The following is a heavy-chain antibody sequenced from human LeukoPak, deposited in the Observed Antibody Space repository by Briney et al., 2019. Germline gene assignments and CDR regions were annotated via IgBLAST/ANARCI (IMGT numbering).Heavy chain of an antibody. CDR2: INPNSGGT. D-gene: IGHD3-9*01. CDR3: ASRSTDFYDILTGLLTGY. V-gene: IGHV1-2*02. CDR1: GYTFTGYY. Sequence: ASVKVSCKASGYTFTGYYMHWVRQAPGQGLEWMGWINPNSGGTNYAQKFQGRVTMTRDTSISTAYMELSRLRSDDTAVYYCASRSTDFYDILTGLLTGYWVQGTLVTVSS. J-gene: IGHJ4*02.